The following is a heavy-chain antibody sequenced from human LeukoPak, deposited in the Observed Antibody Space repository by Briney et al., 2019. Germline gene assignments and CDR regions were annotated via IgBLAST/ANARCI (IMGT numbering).Heavy chain of an antibody. J-gene: IGHJ4*02. CDR2: ISAYNGNT. Sequence: ASVKVFCKASGYTFTSYGISWGRQAPGQGLQWMRWISAYNGNTNYAQKLQGRVTMTTDTSTSTAYMELRSLRSDDTAVYYCARVQDIVVVVAAGPGDYWGQGTLVTVSS. V-gene: IGHV1-18*04. CDR1: GYTFTSYG. CDR3: ARVQDIVVVVAAGPGDY. D-gene: IGHD2-15*01.